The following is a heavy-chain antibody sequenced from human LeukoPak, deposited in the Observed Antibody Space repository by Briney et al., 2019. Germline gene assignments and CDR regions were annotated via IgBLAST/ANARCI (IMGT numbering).Heavy chain of an antibody. CDR1: GYSFTSYW. D-gene: IGHD3-22*01. CDR2: IYPGDSDT. Sequence: GESLKISCKGSGYSFTSYWIGWVRQMPGKGLEWMGIIYPGDSDTRYSPSFQGQVTISADKSISTAYLQWSSLKASDTAMYYCARHSPYYDSSGYFPRAFDIWGQGTMVTVSS. V-gene: IGHV5-51*01. J-gene: IGHJ3*02. CDR3: ARHSPYYDSSGYFPRAFDI.